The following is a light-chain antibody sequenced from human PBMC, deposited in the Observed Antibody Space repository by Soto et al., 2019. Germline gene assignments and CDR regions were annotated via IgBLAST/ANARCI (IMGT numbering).Light chain of an antibody. V-gene: IGLV2-14*01. CDR2: DII. Sequence: QSALTQPASVSGSPGQSITISCTGTSSDIGGYNYVSWYQLHPGKVPKLIIYDIINRPSGVSNRFSGSKSGNTASLTISGLQAEDEADYYCSSYTSTSAIGVVFGGGTKLTVL. CDR1: SSDIGGYNY. J-gene: IGLJ2*01. CDR3: SSYTSTSAIGVV.